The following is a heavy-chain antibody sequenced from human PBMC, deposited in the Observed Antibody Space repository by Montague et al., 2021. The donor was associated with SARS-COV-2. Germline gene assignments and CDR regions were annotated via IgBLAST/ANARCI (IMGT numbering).Heavy chain of an antibody. V-gene: IGHV4-59*08. CDR3: ARQITMVREPFDS. CDR1: GASVSRSY. D-gene: IGHD3-10*01. J-gene: IGHJ4*02. CDR2: IYYYGSV. Sequence: SETLSLTCTVAGASVSRSYWNWTRQSPGTGLEWIGHIYYYGSVYSNPSLKSRLSISLDTSKNQLSLTLTSVTAADTATYYCARQITMVREPFDSWGQGTLVLVAS.